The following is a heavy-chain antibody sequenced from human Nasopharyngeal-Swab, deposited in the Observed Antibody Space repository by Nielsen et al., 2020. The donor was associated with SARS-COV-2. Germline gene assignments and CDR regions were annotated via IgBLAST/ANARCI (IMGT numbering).Heavy chain of an antibody. CDR2: IIPIFGTA. V-gene: IGHV1-69*13. CDR1: GGTFSSYA. CDR3: ARDYDYVWGSYPDYYYGMDV. Sequence: SVKVSCKASGGTFSSYAISWVRQAPGQGLEWMGGIIPIFGTANYAQKFQGRVTITADESTSTAYMELSSLRSEDTAVYYCARDYDYVWGSYPDYYYGMDVWGQVTTVTVSS. D-gene: IGHD3-16*01. J-gene: IGHJ6*02.